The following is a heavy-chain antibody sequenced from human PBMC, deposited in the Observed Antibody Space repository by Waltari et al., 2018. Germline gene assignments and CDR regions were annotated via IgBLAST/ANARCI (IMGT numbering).Heavy chain of an antibody. CDR2: IFHSGET. V-gene: IGHV4-31*03. Sequence: QLQLQESGPGLVKPSETLSLICTVSGAAIRKSGYYWSCIRQHPGEGLEWVGYIFHSGETYYNPSLQSRVKISVDTSQNQFSLRLNSATAADTAVYYCARDGAAAAGLDYWGQGTLVTVSS. J-gene: IGHJ4*02. CDR3: ARDGAAAAGLDY. CDR1: GAAIRKSGYY. D-gene: IGHD6-13*01.